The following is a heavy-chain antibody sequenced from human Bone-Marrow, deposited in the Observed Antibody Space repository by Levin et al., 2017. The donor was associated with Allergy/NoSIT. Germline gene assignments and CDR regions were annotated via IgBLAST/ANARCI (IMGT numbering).Heavy chain of an antibody. CDR3: ARAPPSGSYYFQH. V-gene: IGHV1-69*04. Sequence: SVKVSCKASGGTFSSYAISWVRQAPGQGLEWMGRIIPILGIANYAQKFQGRVTITADKSTSTAYMELSSLRSEDTAVYYCARAPPSGSYYFQHWGQGTLVTVSS. CDR1: GGTFSSYA. CDR2: IIPILGIA. D-gene: IGHD3-10*01. J-gene: IGHJ1*01.